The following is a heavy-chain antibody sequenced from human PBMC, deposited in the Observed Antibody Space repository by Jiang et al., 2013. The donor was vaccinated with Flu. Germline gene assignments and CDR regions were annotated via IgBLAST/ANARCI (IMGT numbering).Heavy chain of an antibody. Sequence: GSGLVKPSETLSLTCTVSGGSISSYYWSWIRQPPGKGLEWIGYIYYSGSTNYNPSLKSRVTISVDTSKNQFSLKLSSVTAADTAVYYCARLYDSSGYYPSYGMDVWGQGDHGHRLL. V-gene: IGHV4-59*08. J-gene: IGHJ6*02. CDR1: GGSISSYY. CDR2: IYYSGST. CDR3: ARLYDSSGYYPSYGMDV. D-gene: IGHD3-22*01.